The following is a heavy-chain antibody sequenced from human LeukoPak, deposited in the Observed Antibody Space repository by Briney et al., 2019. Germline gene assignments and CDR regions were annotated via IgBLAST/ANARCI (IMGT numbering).Heavy chain of an antibody. D-gene: IGHD3-22*01. Sequence: ASVTVSCKASGYTFTGYYMHWVRQAPGQGLEWMGWINPNSGGTNYAQKFQGRVTMTRDTSISTAYMELSRLRSDDTAVYYCARSQGGYYDSRSDYWGQGTLVTVSS. CDR2: INPNSGGT. CDR3: ARSQGGYYDSRSDY. J-gene: IGHJ4*02. CDR1: GYTFTGYY. V-gene: IGHV1-2*02.